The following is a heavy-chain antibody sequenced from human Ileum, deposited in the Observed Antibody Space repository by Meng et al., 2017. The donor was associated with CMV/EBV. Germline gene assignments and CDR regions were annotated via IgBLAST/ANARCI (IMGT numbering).Heavy chain of an antibody. J-gene: IGHJ4*02. V-gene: IGHV3-48*03. CDR1: GFNFNRSE. D-gene: IGHD2-2*01. CDR2: ISSAGTTI. Sequence: GESLKISCAASGFNFNRSEMNWVRQAPGKGPEWVSYISSAGTTIKYTDSVKGRFTISRDNSKNTLYLQMNSLRTADTAVYYCARDSCSSSSCSKQFDYWGQGTLVTVSS. CDR3: ARDSCSSSSCSKQFDY.